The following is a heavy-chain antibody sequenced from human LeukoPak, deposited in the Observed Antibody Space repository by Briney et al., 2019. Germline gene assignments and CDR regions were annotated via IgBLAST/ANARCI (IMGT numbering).Heavy chain of an antibody. Sequence: GGSLRLSCAASGLTFSAYWGNWVRQAPGKGLEWVANIKQDGSEKNYVDSVKGRFTISRDIAENSLYLQMNSLRVEDTAVYYCVGGIGWLPDYWGQGTLVTVSS. V-gene: IGHV3-7*01. CDR3: VGGIGWLPDY. CDR2: IKQDGSEK. CDR1: GLTFSAYW. J-gene: IGHJ4*02. D-gene: IGHD6-19*01.